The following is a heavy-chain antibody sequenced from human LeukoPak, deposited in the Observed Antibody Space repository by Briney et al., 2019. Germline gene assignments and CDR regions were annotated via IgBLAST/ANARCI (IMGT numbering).Heavy chain of an antibody. CDR1: GFTFDDYG. CDR2: INWNGGST. CDR3: ARVGDCSSTSWSTGAFDI. J-gene: IGHJ3*02. D-gene: IGHD2-2*01. V-gene: IGHV3-20*04. Sequence: GGSLRLSCAASGFTFDDYGMSWVRPAPGKGLEWVSGINWNGGSTVYADSVKGRFTISRDNANNSLYLQMNSLRAEETALYYCARVGDCSSTSWSTGAFDIWGQGTMVTVSS.